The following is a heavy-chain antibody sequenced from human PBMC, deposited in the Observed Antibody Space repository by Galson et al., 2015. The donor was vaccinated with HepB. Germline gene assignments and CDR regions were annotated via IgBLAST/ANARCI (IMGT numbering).Heavy chain of an antibody. CDR3: VRVGGYSYGPNWYFDL. CDR2: SDKTGASLPT. J-gene: IGHJ2*01. Sequence: AASGFHFGDDDYMEWVRQAPGRGLEWVGRSDKTGASLPTDYGAFVKGRFTISRHDYEDSFYLDMNDLRAEDTAVYYCVRVGGYSYGPNWYFDLWGRGTLVTVSS. D-gene: IGHD5-18*01. CDR1: GFHFGDDDY. V-gene: IGHV3-72*01.